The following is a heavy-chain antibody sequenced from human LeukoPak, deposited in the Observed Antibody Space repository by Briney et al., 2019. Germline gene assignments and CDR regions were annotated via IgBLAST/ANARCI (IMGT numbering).Heavy chain of an antibody. J-gene: IGHJ3*02. Sequence: GGSLRLSCAASGFTFSSNAMSWVRQAPGKGLEWVSAISGSGGSTYYADSVKGRFTISRDNSKNTLYLQMNSLRAEDTAVYYCARTGLRYFDWLLGAFDIWGQGTMVTVSS. CDR1: GFTFSSNA. V-gene: IGHV3-23*01. CDR3: ARTGLRYFDWLLGAFDI. D-gene: IGHD3-9*01. CDR2: ISGSGGST.